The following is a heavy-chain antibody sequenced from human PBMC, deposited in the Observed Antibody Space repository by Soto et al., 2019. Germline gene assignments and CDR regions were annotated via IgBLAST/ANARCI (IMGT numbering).Heavy chain of an antibody. J-gene: IGHJ4*02. D-gene: IGHD3-9*01. Sequence: DVQLVESGGDLVQRGGSLRLSCAASGFPFSSYWMHWVRHTPGKGLDWVARISGDGVTTYYAHSVTGRFTVSRDNAKNTLSLQISGLRAEDTAVYYCAREYYGLLTGYYTDYWGQGTLVSVSS. CDR1: GFPFSSYW. CDR2: ISGDGVTT. CDR3: AREYYGLLTGYYTDY. V-gene: IGHV3-74*01.